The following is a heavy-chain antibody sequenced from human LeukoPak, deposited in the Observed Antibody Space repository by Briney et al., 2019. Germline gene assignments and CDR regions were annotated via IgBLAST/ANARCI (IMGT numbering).Heavy chain of an antibody. CDR1: GFAFSSNW. CDR3: ARDTSSYFDY. Sequence: GESLRLSCAASGFAFSSNWIHCVRRPPGKGGLWGAGIKSDGGTTNYADSVKGRFTISRDNAKNTLFLQMDSMRAEETAVYFCARDTSSYFDYWGQGTLVTVSS. CDR2: IKSDGGTT. J-gene: IGHJ4*02. V-gene: IGHV3-74*01. D-gene: IGHD3-22*01.